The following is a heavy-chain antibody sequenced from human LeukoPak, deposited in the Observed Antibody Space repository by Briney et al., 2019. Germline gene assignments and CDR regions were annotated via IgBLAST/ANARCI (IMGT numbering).Heavy chain of an antibody. CDR3: AREYYGSSGYYNDY. D-gene: IGHD3-22*01. J-gene: IGHJ4*02. CDR1: GDSISSYH. V-gene: IGHV4-59*01. Sequence: TSETLSLTSTVSGDSISSYHWSWIRQPPGKGLEWIGYISYSGGPNYNPSHKSRVTISVDTSKNQFSLKLTSVTAADTAVYYCAREYYGSSGYYNDYWGQGALVTVSS. CDR2: ISYSGGP.